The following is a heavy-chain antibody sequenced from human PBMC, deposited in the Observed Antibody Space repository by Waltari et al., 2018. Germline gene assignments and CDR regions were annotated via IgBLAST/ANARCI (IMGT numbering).Heavy chain of an antibody. Sequence: QVQLVQSGAEVKKPGASVKVSCKASGYTFTSYYMHWVRQAPGQGLEWMGIINPSGGSTSYAQKFQGIVTMTRDTSTSTVYMELSSLRSEDTAVYYCARDGPSMIVVVATFDSWGQGTLVTVSS. D-gene: IGHD3-22*01. CDR2: INPSGGST. CDR3: ARDGPSMIVVVATFDS. V-gene: IGHV1-46*01. CDR1: GYTFTSYY. J-gene: IGHJ4*02.